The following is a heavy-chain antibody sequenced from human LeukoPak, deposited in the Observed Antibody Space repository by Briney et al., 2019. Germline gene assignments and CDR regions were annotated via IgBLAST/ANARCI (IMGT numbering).Heavy chain of an antibody. CDR2: INPNSGGT. J-gene: IGHJ6*03. CDR3: ARVGFSPLTFDPNYFYYYMDV. V-gene: IGHV1-2*02. D-gene: IGHD3-9*01. Sequence: ASVKVSCKASGYTFTGYYMHWVRQAPGQGLEWMGWINPNSGGTNYAQKFQGRVTMTRDTSISTAYMELSRLRSDDTAVYYCARVGFSPLTFDPNYFYYYMDVWGTGTTVTVSS. CDR1: GYTFTGYY.